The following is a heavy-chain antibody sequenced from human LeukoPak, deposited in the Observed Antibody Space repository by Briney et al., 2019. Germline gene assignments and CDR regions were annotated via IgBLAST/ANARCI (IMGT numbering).Heavy chain of an antibody. J-gene: IGHJ6*02. CDR1: GFTFSSYA. CDR2: INHRGSST. Sequence: PGGSLRLPCAASGFTFSSYAMSWVRQAPGKGLEWISAINHRGSSTYYTDSVKGRFTISRDNSKNTLYLQMNSLRAEDTAVYHCAKNKDYCSSSTCYYQNGMDVWGQGTTVAVSS. V-gene: IGHV3-23*01. D-gene: IGHD2-2*01. CDR3: AKNKDYCSSSTCYYQNGMDV.